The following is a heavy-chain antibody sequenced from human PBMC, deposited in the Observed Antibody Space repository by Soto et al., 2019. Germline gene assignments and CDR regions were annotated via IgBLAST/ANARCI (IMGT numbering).Heavy chain of an antibody. CDR1: GYTFTSYG. V-gene: IGHV1-18*01. Sequence: QVQLVQSGAEVKKPGASVKVSCKASGYTFTSYGISWVRQAPGQGLEWMGWISAYNGNTNYAQKLQGRVTMTTDTTTSTAYKELRSLRSGDTAVYYCARMYDFWIVLIDYLGQGTLVTVSS. CDR2: ISAYNGNT. D-gene: IGHD3-3*01. J-gene: IGHJ4*02. CDR3: ARMYDFWIVLIDY.